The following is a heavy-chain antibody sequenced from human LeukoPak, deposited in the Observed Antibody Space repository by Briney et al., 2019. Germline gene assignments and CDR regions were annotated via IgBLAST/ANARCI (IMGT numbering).Heavy chain of an antibody. V-gene: IGHV4-59*01. CDR2: IYYSGST. CDR3: AGSYIGYSSSWYEFDY. CDR1: GGSISSYY. Sequence: PSETLSLTSTVSGGSISSYYWSWIRQPPGKGLEWIGYIYYSGSTNYNPSLKSRVTISVDTSKNQFSLKLSSVTAADTAVYYCAGSYIGYSSSWYEFDYWGQGTLVTVSS. J-gene: IGHJ4*02. D-gene: IGHD6-13*01.